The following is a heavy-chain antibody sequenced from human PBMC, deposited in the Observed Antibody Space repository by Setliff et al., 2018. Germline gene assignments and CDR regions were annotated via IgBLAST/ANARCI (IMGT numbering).Heavy chain of an antibody. D-gene: IGHD1-1*01. V-gene: IGHV4-4*07. CDR1: GGSINNYY. J-gene: IGHJ4*02. CDR3: ARDRGSNNSPEDFDY. CDR2: VYSNVGT. Sequence: PSETLSLTCTVSGGSINNYYWSWIRQPAGKGLEWIGRVYSNVGTNFNPSLKSRVTMSVDASKNQISLKVRSVTAADTAVYYCARDRGSNNSPEDFDYWGLGTLVTVSS.